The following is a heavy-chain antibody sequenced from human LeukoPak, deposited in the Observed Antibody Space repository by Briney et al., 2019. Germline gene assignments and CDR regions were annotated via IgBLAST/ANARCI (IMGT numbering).Heavy chain of an antibody. CDR2: ARQDGSEK. CDR1: GSTFTDYW. V-gene: IGHV3-7*01. D-gene: IGHD6-13*01. J-gene: IGHJ4*01. Sequence: GGSLRLSCEVSGSTFTDYWMNWVRQAPGKGPEWVASARQDGSEKTYVDSVKGRFTISRDNTKNSLSLQLNGLRAEDTAVYYCARDGTAAGLYFDLWGQGTLVTVSS. CDR3: ARDGTAAGLYFDL.